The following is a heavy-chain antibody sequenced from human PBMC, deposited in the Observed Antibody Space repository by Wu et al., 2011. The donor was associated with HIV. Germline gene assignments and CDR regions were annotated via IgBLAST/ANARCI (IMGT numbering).Heavy chain of an antibody. D-gene: IGHD6-19*01. V-gene: IGHV1-2*02. Sequence: QVQLVQSGPEVKKPGASVKVSCRASGYIFTGYYIHWMRQAPGQGPEWMGYINPNSGGTDYAQKFQGRVTMTRDTSISTAYMELSRLRSDDTAVYYCARARIAVAGTDAFDIWGQGTMVTVSS. CDR3: ARARIAVAGTDAFDI. J-gene: IGHJ3*02. CDR1: GYIFTGYY. CDR2: INPNSGGT.